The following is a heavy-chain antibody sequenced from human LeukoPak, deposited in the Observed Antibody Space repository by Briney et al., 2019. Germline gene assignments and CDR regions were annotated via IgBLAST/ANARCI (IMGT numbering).Heavy chain of an antibody. V-gene: IGHV4-59*04. CDR1: GGSISSYY. J-gene: IGHJ4*02. Sequence: SETLSLTCTVSGGSISSYYWSWIRQPPGKGLEWIATIYYSGDTYYHPSLKSRVIISVDRSKNDLSLRVTSVTAADTAVYYCARGGGLVGDFDYWGQGTLVTVSS. CDR3: ARGGGLVGDFDY. CDR2: IYYSGDT. D-gene: IGHD3/OR15-3a*01.